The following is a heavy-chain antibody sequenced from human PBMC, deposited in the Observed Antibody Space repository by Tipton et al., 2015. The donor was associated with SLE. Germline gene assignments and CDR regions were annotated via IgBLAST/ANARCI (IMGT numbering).Heavy chain of an antibody. CDR1: GYSISSGYY. Sequence: LRLSCAVSGYSISSGYYWGWIRQPPGKGLEWIGSIYHSGSTYYNPSLKSRVTISVDTSKNQFSLKLSSVTAADTAVYYCARDPAVAGDAFDIWGQGTMVTVSS. D-gene: IGHD6-19*01. V-gene: IGHV4-38-2*02. CDR2: IYHSGST. J-gene: IGHJ3*02. CDR3: ARDPAVAGDAFDI.